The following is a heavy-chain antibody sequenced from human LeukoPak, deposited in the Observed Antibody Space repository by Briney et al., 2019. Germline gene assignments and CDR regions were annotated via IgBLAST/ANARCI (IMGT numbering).Heavy chain of an antibody. D-gene: IGHD3-3*01. CDR2: IDHGGST. V-gene: IGHV4-39*07. Sequence: KSSETLSLTCTVSGGSISSGDYYWTWIRQPPGKGLEWIGEIDHGGSTNYNPSLESRVSISVERSRNQFSLSLNSVTAADTALYYCATDFDGIDAFDFWGQGTMVTVSS. CDR1: GGSISSGDYY. CDR3: ATDFDGIDAFDF. J-gene: IGHJ3*01.